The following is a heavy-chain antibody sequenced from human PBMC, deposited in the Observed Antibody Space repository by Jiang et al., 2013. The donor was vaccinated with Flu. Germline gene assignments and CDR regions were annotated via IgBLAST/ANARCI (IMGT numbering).Heavy chain of an antibody. J-gene: IGHJ6*02. CDR2: SIIVGAP. Sequence: PGLVKPSETLSLTCTVSGGSISSSSYVLGLDPPAPGRGWSGLGVSIIVGAPTTTRPSRVESPLSVDTSKNQFSLKLSSVTAADTAVYYCARPPGIGGMDVWGQGTTVTVSS. D-gene: IGHD6-13*01. V-gene: IGHV4-39*01. CDR3: ARPPGIGGMDV. CDR1: GGSISSSSYV.